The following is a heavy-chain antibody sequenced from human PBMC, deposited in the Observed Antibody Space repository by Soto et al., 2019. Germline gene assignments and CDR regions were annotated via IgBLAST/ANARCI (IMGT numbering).Heavy chain of an antibody. J-gene: IGHJ4*02. CDR2: ISAYNGNK. V-gene: IGHV1-18*04. D-gene: IGHD6-6*01. Sequence: QVQLVQSGGEVKKPGASVEVSCRTSGYMFTTYGISWVRQAPGQGLEWMAWISAYNGNKKYAQKFHGRVTMTRDTSTSTVSMELRNLACDDTGTYFCARTGGGMAARPLEYWGQGTLVTVSS. CDR1: GYMFTTYG. CDR3: ARTGGGMAARPLEY.